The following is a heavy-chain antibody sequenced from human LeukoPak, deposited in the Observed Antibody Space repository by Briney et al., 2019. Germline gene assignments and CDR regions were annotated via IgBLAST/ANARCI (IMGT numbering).Heavy chain of an antibody. J-gene: IGHJ3*02. CDR2: INPNSGGT. V-gene: IGHV1-2*02. CDR1: GYTFTSYA. D-gene: IGHD6-19*01. Sequence: ASVKVSCKASGYTFTSYAMNWVRQAPGQGLEWMGWINPNSGGTNYAQKFQGRVTMTRGTSISIAYMELSRLRSDDTAVYYCAAVAGLGNAFDIWGQGIMVTVSS. CDR3: AAVAGLGNAFDI.